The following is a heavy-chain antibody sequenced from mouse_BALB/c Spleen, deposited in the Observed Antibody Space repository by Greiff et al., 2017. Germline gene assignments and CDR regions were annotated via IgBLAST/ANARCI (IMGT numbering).Heavy chain of an antibody. CDR2: ISSGGST. V-gene: IGHV5-6-5*01. CDR1: GFTFSSYA. Sequence: EVNVVESGGGLVKPGGSLKLSCAASGFTFSSYAMSWVRQTPEKRLEWVASISSGGSTYYPDSVKGRFTISRDNARNILYLQMSSLRSEDTAMYYCARAQFITTVVAPYFDYWGQGTTLTVSS. J-gene: IGHJ2*01. D-gene: IGHD1-1*01. CDR3: ARAQFITTVVAPYFDY.